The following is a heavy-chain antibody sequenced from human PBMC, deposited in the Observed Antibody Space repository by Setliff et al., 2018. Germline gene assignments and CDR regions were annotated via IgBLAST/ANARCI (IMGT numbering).Heavy chain of an antibody. CDR1: GYTFTSYY. Sequence: ASVKVSCKASGYTFTSYYMHWVRQAPGQGLEWMGWINTNTGNPTYAQGFTGRFVFSLDTSVSTAYLQISSLKAEDTAVYYCARASRFGTAIYKGDYYMDVWGNGTTVTVSS. V-gene: IGHV7-4-1*02. CDR2: INTNTGNP. J-gene: IGHJ6*03. CDR3: ARASRFGTAIYKGDYYMDV. D-gene: IGHD2-21*02.